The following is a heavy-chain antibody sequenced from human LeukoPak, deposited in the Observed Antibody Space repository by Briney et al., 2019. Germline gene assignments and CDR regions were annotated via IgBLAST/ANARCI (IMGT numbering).Heavy chain of an antibody. Sequence: GGSLRLSCAASGFTFSSYWMSWVRQAPGKGLEWVALISSDGSDTYYADSVKGRFTVSRDNSKNTLFLQMNGLRAEDTAVFYCARGRSLDYCSSTTCYAHSGVWGQGTLVTVSS. CDR1: GFTFSSYW. D-gene: IGHD2-2*01. J-gene: IGHJ1*01. CDR3: ARGRSLDYCSSTTCYAHSGV. CDR2: ISSDGSDT. V-gene: IGHV3-30*03.